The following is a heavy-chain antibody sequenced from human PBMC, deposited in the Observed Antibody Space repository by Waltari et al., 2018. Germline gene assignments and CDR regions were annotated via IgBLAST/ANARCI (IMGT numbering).Heavy chain of an antibody. CDR3: AILVVIPSYFDY. V-gene: IGHV3-48*04. D-gene: IGHD2-8*02. J-gene: IGHJ4*01. CDR2: INCGGMAM. CDR1: GFSLSTYS. Sequence: EVQLVESGGALVQPGESLRLSCAASGFSLSTYSMTWFRQTQGKGMACISYINCGGMAMYYVGCGKVGFMISSDNSQNSLHLDLSSLRSEDTAVYFCAILVVIPSYFDYWGYGILVTVSS.